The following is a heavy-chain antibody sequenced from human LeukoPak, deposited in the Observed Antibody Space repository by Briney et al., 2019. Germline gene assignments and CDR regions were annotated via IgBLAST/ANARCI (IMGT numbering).Heavy chain of an antibody. CDR2: INPNSGGT. CDR3: ARDGVGYYDSSGYYYFQH. V-gene: IGHV1-2*02. D-gene: IGHD3-22*01. CDR1: GYTFTGYY. J-gene: IGHJ1*01. Sequence: ASVKVSCKASGYTFTGYYMHWVRQAPGQGLEWMGWINPNSGGTNYAQKFQGRVTMTRDTSISTTYMELSRLRSDDTAVYYCARDGVGYYDSSGYYYFQHWGQGTLVTVSS.